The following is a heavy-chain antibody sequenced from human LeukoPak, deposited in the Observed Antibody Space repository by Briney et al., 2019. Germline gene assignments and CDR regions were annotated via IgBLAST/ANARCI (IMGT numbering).Heavy chain of an antibody. CDR2: IQYNGPP. D-gene: IGHD6-6*01. CDR3: ARRKADRPRNYYIDY. V-gene: IGHV4-61*01. J-gene: IGHJ4*02. CDR1: GGSVSIGRYQ. Sequence: SETLSLTCTVSGGSVSIGRYQWSWVRQPPGPGLEWIGDIQYNGPPAYNPSLQNRVIILRDESRNQFSLRLSSVTAADTAVYFRARRKADRPRNYYIDYWGQGILVTVSS.